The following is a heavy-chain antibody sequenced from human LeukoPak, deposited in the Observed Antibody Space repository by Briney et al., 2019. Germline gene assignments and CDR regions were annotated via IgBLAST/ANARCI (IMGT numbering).Heavy chain of an antibody. CDR3: AKDHSPCGGDCYTPLDY. Sequence: PGGSLRLSCAASGFTFSSYGMHWVCQAPGKGLEWVAVISSDGSNKYYADSVKGRFTISRDNSKNTLYLQMNSLRAEDTAVYYCAKDHSPCGGDCYTPLDYWGQGTLVTVSS. D-gene: IGHD2-21*02. V-gene: IGHV3-30*18. CDR2: ISSDGSNK. CDR1: GFTFSSYG. J-gene: IGHJ4*02.